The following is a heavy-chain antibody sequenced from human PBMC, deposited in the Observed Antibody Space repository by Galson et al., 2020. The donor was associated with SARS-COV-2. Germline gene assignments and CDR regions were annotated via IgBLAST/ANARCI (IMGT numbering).Heavy chain of an antibody. D-gene: IGHD3-9*01. V-gene: IGHV3-33*01. CDR2: IWYDGSNK. CDR3: ARLTYYDILTGWVVDYYGMDV. Sequence: GESLKISCAASGFTFSSYGMHWVRQAPGKGLEWVAVIWYDGSNKYYADSVKGRFTISRDNSKNTLYLQMNSLRAEDTAVYYCARLTYYDILTGWVVDYYGMDVWGQGTTVTVSS. J-gene: IGHJ6*02. CDR1: GFTFSSYG.